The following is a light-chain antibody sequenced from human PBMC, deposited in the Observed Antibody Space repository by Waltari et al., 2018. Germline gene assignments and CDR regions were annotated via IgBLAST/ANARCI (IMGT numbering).Light chain of an antibody. V-gene: IGKV1-9*01. CDR2: EAS. CDR3: QQFHDYPWT. CDR1: QGISTY. Sequence: IQLTQSPSSLSASVGDTVTITCQASQGISTYLAWLQQKPGRAPKVLIFEASTLQSGVPSRFSGSGSGIDFTLTISSLQPEDVATYYCQQFHDYPWTFGQGTKVEIK. J-gene: IGKJ1*01.